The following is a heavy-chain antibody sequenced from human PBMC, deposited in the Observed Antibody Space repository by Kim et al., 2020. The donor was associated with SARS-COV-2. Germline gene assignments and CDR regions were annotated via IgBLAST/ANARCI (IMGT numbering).Heavy chain of an antibody. V-gene: IGHV3-21*01. CDR3: ARGDWGSYRLRPGDAFDI. CDR2: ISSSSSYI. CDR1: GFTFSSYS. J-gene: IGHJ3*02. Sequence: GGSLRLSCAASGFTFSSYSMNWVRQAPGKGLEWVSSISSSSSYIYYADSVKGRFTISRDNAKNSLYLQMNSLRAEDTAVYYCARGDWGSYRLRPGDAFDIWGQGTMVTVSS. D-gene: IGHD3-16*02.